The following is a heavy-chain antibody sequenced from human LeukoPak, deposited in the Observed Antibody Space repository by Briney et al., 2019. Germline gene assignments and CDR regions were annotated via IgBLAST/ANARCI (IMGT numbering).Heavy chain of an antibody. V-gene: IGHV3-23*01. CDR1: GFTFSNAW. Sequence: QAGGSLRLSCAASGFTFSNAWMSWVRQAPGKGLEWVSAISGTGAGTYYADSVKGRFTISRDNSKNTLYLQMNSLRAEDTAVYFCARRPVAGTGYFDYWGQGALVTVSS. J-gene: IGHJ4*02. CDR2: ISGTGAGT. D-gene: IGHD6-19*01. CDR3: ARRPVAGTGYFDY.